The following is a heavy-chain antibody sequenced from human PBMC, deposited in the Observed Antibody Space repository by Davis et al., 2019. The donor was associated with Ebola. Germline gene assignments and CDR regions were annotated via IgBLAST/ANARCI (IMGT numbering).Heavy chain of an antibody. CDR2: INPSGGST. V-gene: IGHV1-46*01. D-gene: IGHD6-13*01. CDR1: GYTFTSYY. CDR3: ARGGGIAAANLDY. J-gene: IGHJ4*02. Sequence: ASAQVSCKASGYTFTSYYMHCVRQAPGQGLECMGIINPSGGSTSYAQKFQGRVTMTRDTSTSTVYMELSSLRSEDTAVYYCARGGGIAAANLDYWGQGTLVTVSS.